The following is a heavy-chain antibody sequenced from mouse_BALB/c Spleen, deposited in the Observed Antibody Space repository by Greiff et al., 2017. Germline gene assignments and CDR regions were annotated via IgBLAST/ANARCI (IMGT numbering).Heavy chain of an antibody. Sequence: DVKLVESGPGLVKPSQSLSLTCSVTGYSITSGYYWNWIRQFPGNKLEWMGYISYDGSNNYNPSLKNRISITRDTSKNQFFLKLNSVTTEDTATYYCARSTMITTGYAMDYWGQGTSVTVSS. D-gene: IGHD2-4*01. CDR3: ARSTMITTGYAMDY. J-gene: IGHJ4*01. V-gene: IGHV3-6*02. CDR2: ISYDGSN. CDR1: GYSITSGYY.